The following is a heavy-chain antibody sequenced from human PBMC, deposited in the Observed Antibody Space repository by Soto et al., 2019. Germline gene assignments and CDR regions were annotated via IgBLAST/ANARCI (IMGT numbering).Heavy chain of an antibody. J-gene: IGHJ6*03. CDR2: ISGSGGST. CDR3: AKCVGRDCSSTSCYNPYYYYMDV. Sequence: GGSLRLSCAASGFTFSSYAMSWVRQAPGKGLEWVSAISGSGGSTYYADSVKGRFTISRDNSKNTLYLQMNSLRAEDTAVYYCAKCVGRDCSSTSCYNPYYYYMDVWGKGTTVTVSS. V-gene: IGHV3-23*01. CDR1: GFTFSSYA. D-gene: IGHD2-2*02.